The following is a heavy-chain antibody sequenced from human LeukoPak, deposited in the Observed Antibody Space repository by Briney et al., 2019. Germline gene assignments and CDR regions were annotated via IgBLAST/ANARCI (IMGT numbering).Heavy chain of an antibody. CDR1: GFTFSSYG. CDR3: AKDVRRYCSGGSCRPLGYMDV. V-gene: IGHV3-30*18. CDR2: ISYDGSNK. J-gene: IGHJ6*03. Sequence: GGSLRLSCAASGFTFSSYGMHWVRQAPGKGLEWVAVISYDGSNKYCADSVKGRFTISRDNSKNTLYLQMNSLRAEDTAVYYCAKDVRRYCSGGSCRPLGYMDVWGKGTTVTVSS. D-gene: IGHD2-15*01.